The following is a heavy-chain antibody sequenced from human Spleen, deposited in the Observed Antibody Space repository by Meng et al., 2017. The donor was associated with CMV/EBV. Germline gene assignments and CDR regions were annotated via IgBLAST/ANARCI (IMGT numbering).Heavy chain of an antibody. Sequence: CFSNVRSGWVRQMPGKGLEWRGIICPADADTRHRPSFQGQVSIAADKSISPAFLHWSSLKAADTAMYYCARAANGSSWTPFDYWGQGTLVTVSS. D-gene: IGHD6-13*01. CDR1: CFSNVR. CDR2: ICPADADT. J-gene: IGHJ4*02. CDR3: ARAANGSSWTPFDY. V-gene: IGHV5-51*01.